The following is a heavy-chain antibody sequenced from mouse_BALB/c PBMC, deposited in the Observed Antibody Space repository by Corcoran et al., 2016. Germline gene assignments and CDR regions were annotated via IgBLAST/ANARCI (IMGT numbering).Heavy chain of an antibody. V-gene: IGHV1-18*01. Sequence: EVLLQQSGPELVKPGASVKIPCKATGYTFTDYNMDWVKQSHGKSLEWIGDINPNNGGTIYNQKFKVEATLTVDKSSSTSYMELISLTSEDTAVYYCARRDPTVVYFDYWGQGTTLTVSS. CDR3: ARRDPTVVYFDY. J-gene: IGHJ2*01. D-gene: IGHD1-1*01. CDR2: INPNNGGT. CDR1: GYTFTDYN.